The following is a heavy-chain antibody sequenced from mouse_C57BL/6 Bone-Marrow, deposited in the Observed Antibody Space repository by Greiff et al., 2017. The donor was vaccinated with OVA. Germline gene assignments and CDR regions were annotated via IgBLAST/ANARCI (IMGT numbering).Heavy chain of an antibody. Sequence: QVQLKESGAELAKPGASVKLSCKASGYTFTSYWMHWVKQRPGQGLEWIGSINPGSGYTKYNQKFKGKATLTADKSSSTAYMQLSSLTYEDSAVYYCASRRVGGCAYWGQGTLVPVSA. V-gene: IGHV1-7*01. J-gene: IGHJ3*01. CDR1: GYTFTSYW. CDR2: INPGSGYT. CDR3: ASRRVGGCAY.